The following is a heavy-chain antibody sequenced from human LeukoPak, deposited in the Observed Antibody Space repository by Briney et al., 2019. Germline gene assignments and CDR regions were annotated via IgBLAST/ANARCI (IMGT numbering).Heavy chain of an antibody. CDR2: IYSGGST. Sequence: GGSLRLSCAASGFTVSSNYMTWVRQAPGKGLEWVSVIYSGGSTYYADSVKGRFTISRDNSKNTLYLQMNSLRAEDTAVYYCARAGRDGYNYADYWGQGTLVTVSS. V-gene: IGHV3-53*01. CDR1: GFTVSSNY. J-gene: IGHJ4*02. CDR3: ARAGRDGYNYADY. D-gene: IGHD5-24*01.